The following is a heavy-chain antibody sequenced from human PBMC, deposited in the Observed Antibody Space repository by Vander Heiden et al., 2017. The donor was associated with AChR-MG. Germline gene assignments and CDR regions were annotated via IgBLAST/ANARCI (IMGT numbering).Heavy chain of an antibody. J-gene: IGHJ4*02. Sequence: EVQLVESGGGLVKPGGSLSLSCAASGFTFSSYSMNWVGQAPGKGLEWVSSISSSSSYIYYADSVKGRFTISRDNAKNSLYLQMNSLRAEDTAVYYCARFAPTVVIANQNFDYWGQGTLVTVSS. CDR3: ARFAPTVVIANQNFDY. D-gene: IGHD2-21*01. V-gene: IGHV3-21*01. CDR1: GFTFSSYS. CDR2: ISSSSSYI.